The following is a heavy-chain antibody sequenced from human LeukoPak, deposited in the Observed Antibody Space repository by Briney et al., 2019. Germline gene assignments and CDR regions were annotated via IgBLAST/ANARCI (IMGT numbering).Heavy chain of an antibody. CDR3: ARFYYDSRGYWYYFDY. D-gene: IGHD3-22*01. CDR2: IHYSGST. J-gene: IGHJ4*02. CDR1: GGSIRSYY. Sequence: SETLSLTCTVSGGSIRSYYWSWIRQPPGKGLEWIGYIHYSGSTSYDPSLKSRVTISGDSSKKQFSLKLSSVTAADTAVYYCARFYYDSRGYWYYFDYWGQGTLVTVSS. V-gene: IGHV4-59*08.